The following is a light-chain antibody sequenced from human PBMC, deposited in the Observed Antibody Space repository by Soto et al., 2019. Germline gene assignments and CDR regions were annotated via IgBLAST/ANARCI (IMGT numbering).Light chain of an antibody. CDR2: DVD. V-gene: IGLV2-8*01. Sequence: QSFLTQPASVSGSPGQSITISCNGTSSDVGGYDSVSWYQHHPGKVPKLIIFDVDKWPSGVPDRFSGFKSGNTASLTVSGLRAEDEADYYCSSYAGSNTFVLGTGTKVTVL. CDR1: SSDVGGYDS. J-gene: IGLJ1*01. CDR3: SSYAGSNTFV.